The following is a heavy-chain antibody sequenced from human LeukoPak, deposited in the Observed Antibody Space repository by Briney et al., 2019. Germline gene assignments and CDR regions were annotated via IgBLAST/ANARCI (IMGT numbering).Heavy chain of an antibody. J-gene: IGHJ4*02. CDR2: ISGYNGNT. D-gene: IGHD3-10*01. Sequence: ASVKVSCKASGYTFTSYGISWVRQAPGQGLQWMGWISGYNGNTNYAQKFQGRVTMTTDTSTNTAYMELRGLRFDDTAVYYCGRDWGYRDSGSYSDYWGQGTLVTVSS. V-gene: IGHV1-18*04. CDR1: GYTFTSYG. CDR3: GRDWGYRDSGSYSDY.